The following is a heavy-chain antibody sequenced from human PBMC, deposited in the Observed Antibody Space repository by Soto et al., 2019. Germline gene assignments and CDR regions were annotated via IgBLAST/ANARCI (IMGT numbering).Heavy chain of an antibody. Sequence: SETLSLTCTVSGGSISSGGYYWSWIRQHPGKGLEWIGYIYYSGSTFYNPSLKSRVTISVDTSKNQFSLKLSSVTAADTAVYYCAASCVGCGGFNYYGMDVWGQGTTVTVSS. CDR3: AASCVGCGGFNYYGMDV. CDR2: IYYSGST. D-gene: IGHD2-21*01. V-gene: IGHV4-31*03. J-gene: IGHJ6*02. CDR1: GGSISSGGYY.